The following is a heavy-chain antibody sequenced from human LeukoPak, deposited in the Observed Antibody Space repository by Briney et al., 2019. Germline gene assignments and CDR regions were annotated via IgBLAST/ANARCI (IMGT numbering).Heavy chain of an antibody. V-gene: IGHV1-46*01. CDR1: GYTFTSYY. J-gene: IGHJ4*02. Sequence: ASVKVSCKASGYTFTSYYMHWVRQAPGQGLEWRGIINPSGGSTSYAQKFQGRVTMTRDMSTSTVYMELSSLRSEDTAVYYCAGIAAAGKNYFDYWGQGTLVTVSS. CDR3: AGIAAAGKNYFDY. CDR2: INPSGGST. D-gene: IGHD6-13*01.